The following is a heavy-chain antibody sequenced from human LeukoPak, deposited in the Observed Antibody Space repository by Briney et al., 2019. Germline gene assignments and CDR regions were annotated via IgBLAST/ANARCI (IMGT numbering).Heavy chain of an antibody. D-gene: IGHD5-18*01. J-gene: IGHJ6*03. CDR1: GGSISSYY. Sequence: TSETLSLTCTVSGGSISSYYWSWIRRPPGKGLEWIGYIHYSGSTNYNPSLKSRVTISVDTSKNQFSLKLSSVTAADTVVYYCARTTEGGYTYGYFYYYYMDVWGKGTTVTISS. CDR3: ARTTEGGYTYGYFYYYYMDV. CDR2: IHYSGST. V-gene: IGHV4-59*01.